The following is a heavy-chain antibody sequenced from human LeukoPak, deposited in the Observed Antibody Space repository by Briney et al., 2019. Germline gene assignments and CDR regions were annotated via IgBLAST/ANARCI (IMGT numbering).Heavy chain of an antibody. Sequence: GGSLRLSCAASGFTLSSYAMSWVRQAPGKGLEWVSGITGTGSSTYYADSVKGRFTISRDNSKNTLYLQMNTLRAEDTAVYYCAKDRRDFWSGYPDAFDIWGQGTMVTVSS. V-gene: IGHV3-23*01. D-gene: IGHD3-3*01. CDR3: AKDRRDFWSGYPDAFDI. CDR1: GFTLSSYA. CDR2: ITGTGSST. J-gene: IGHJ3*02.